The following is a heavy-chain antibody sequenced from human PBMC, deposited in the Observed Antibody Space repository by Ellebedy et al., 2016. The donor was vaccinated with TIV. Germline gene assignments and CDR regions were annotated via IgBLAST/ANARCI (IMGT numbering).Heavy chain of an antibody. J-gene: IGHJ4*02. D-gene: IGHD6-19*01. Sequence: GESLKISCAASGLTFSNNAMSWVRQAPGKGLEWVSSLTTGGVTFYAESVKDRFTISRDSSKNTLYLQMNSLRVEDTAVYYCARDAARSGWISDYWGQGTLVTVSS. CDR1: GLTFSNNA. V-gene: IGHV3-23*01. CDR3: ARDAARSGWISDY. CDR2: LTTGGVT.